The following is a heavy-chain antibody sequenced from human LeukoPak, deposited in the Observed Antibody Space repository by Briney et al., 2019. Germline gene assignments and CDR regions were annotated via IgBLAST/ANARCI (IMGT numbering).Heavy chain of an antibody. CDR2: INPSGGST. Sequence: ASVKVFCNASGYTFTSYYMHWVRRASGQGLVWRGIINPSGGSTSYAQKFQGRVTMSRDTSTSTVYMELSSLRSEDAAVYYCGRREMVEVAFDIWGQGTIVTVSS. CDR3: GRREMVEVAFDI. D-gene: IGHD5-24*01. CDR1: GYTFTSYY. J-gene: IGHJ3*02. V-gene: IGHV1-46*01.